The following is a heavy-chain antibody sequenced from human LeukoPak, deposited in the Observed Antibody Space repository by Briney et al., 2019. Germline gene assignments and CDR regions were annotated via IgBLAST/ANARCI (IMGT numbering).Heavy chain of an antibody. J-gene: IGHJ5*02. CDR3: AGVLRFALDP. CDR1: GGTFSSYA. CDR2: IIPIFGTA. D-gene: IGHD3-3*01. Sequence: ASVKVSCKASGGTFSSYAISWVRQAPGQGLEWMGGIIPIFGTANYAQKFQGRVTITTDESTSTAYMELSSLRSEDTAVYYCAGVLRFALDPWGQGTLVTVSS. V-gene: IGHV1-69*05.